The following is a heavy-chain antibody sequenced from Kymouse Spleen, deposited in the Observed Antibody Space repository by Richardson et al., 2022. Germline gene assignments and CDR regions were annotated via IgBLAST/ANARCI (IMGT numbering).Heavy chain of an antibody. Sequence: QLQLQESGPGLVKPSETLSLTCTVSGGSISSSSYYWGWIRQPPGKGLEWIGSIYYSGSTYYNPSLKSRVTISVDTSKNQFSLKLSSVTAADTAVYYCARQLYYGSGSYRWFDPWGQGTLVTVSS. V-gene: IGHV4-39*01. CDR1: GGSISSSSYY. CDR3: ARQLYYGSGSYRWFDP. CDR2: IYYSGST. J-gene: IGHJ5*02. D-gene: IGHD3-10*01.